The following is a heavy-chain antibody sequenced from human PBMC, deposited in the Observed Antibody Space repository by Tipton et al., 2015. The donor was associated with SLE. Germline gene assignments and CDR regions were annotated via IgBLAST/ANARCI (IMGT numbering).Heavy chain of an antibody. CDR1: GFTFSSYA. CDR3: AKFDSSGAGFDI. V-gene: IGHV3-23*01. J-gene: IGHJ3*02. Sequence: LSLTCAASGFTFSSYAMSWVRQAPGKGLEWVSAISGSGGSTYYADSVKGRFTISRDNSKNTLYLQMNSLRAEDTAVYYCAKFDSSGAGFDIWGQGTMVTVSS. D-gene: IGHD6-19*01. CDR2: ISGSGGST.